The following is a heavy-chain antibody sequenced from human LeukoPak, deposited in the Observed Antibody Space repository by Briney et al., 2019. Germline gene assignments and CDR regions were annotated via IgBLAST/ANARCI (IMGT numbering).Heavy chain of an antibody. J-gene: IGHJ6*02. CDR3: AKGGDIPPYYYYGMDV. Sequence: GGSLRLSCAASGFTFSSYAMSWVRQAPGKGLEWVSAISGSGGSTYYADSVKGRFTISRDNSKNTLYLQMNSLRAEDTAVYYCAKGGDIPPYYYYGMDVWGQGTTVTASS. CDR2: ISGSGGST. D-gene: IGHD2-21*02. V-gene: IGHV3-23*01. CDR1: GFTFSSYA.